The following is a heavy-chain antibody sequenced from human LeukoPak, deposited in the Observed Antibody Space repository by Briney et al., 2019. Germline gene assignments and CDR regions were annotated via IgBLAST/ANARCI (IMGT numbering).Heavy chain of an antibody. D-gene: IGHD4-17*01. Sequence: ASVKVSCKASGYTFTGYYMHWVRQAPGQGLGWMGWINPNSGGTNYAQKFQGRVTMTRDASISTAYMELSRLRSDDTAVYYCARGVYGDYLFDYWGQGTLVTVSS. V-gene: IGHV1-2*02. CDR2: INPNSGGT. CDR3: ARGVYGDYLFDY. J-gene: IGHJ4*02. CDR1: GYTFTGYY.